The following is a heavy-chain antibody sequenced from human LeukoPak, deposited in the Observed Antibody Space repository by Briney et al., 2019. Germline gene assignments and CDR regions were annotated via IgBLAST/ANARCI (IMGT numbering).Heavy chain of an antibody. J-gene: IGHJ4*02. V-gene: IGHV1-2*02. Sequence: ASVKVSCKTSGYTFTAYYIHWLRQAPGQGLEWMGWMNPSSGGTKYAQTFQGRVTLTRATSISTAYLELSSLTSDDTAVYFCARQGSNSSGWYPVDDWGQGTLVTVSS. CDR1: GYTFTAYY. CDR2: MNPSSGGT. CDR3: ARQGSNSSGWYPVDD. D-gene: IGHD6-19*01.